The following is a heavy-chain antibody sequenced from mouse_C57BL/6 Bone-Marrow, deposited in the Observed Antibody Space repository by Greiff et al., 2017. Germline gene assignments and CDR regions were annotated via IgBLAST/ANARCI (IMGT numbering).Heavy chain of an antibody. V-gene: IGHV1-20*01. J-gene: IGHJ1*03. D-gene: IGHD1-1*01. CDR1: GYSFTGYF. CDR3: ARYELLRYWYFDV. CDR2: INPYNGDT. Sequence: EVQLQQSGPELVKPGDSVKISCKASGYSFTGYFMNWVMQSHGKSLEWIGRINPYNGDTFYNQKFKGKATLTVDQSSSTAHMELRSLTSEDSAVYYCARYELLRYWYFDVWGTGTTVTVSS.